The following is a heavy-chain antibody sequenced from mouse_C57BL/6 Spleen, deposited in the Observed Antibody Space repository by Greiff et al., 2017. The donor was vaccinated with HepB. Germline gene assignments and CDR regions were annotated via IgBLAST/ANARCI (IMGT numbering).Heavy chain of an antibody. J-gene: IGHJ2*01. CDR1: GYTFTSYW. CDR2: IDPSDSYT. Sequence: QVQLQQPGAELVMPGASVKLSCKASGYTFTSYWMHWVKQRPGQGLEWIGEIDPSDSYTNYNQKFKGKSTLTVDKSSSTAYMQLSRLTSEDSAVYYCARSGGDYRFDYWGQGTTLTVSS. CDR3: ARSGGDYRFDY. D-gene: IGHD2-13*01. V-gene: IGHV1-69*01.